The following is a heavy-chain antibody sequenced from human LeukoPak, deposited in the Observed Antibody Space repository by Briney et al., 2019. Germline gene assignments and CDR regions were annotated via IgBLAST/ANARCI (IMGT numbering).Heavy chain of an antibody. CDR1: GGSFSGYY. CDR3: ARLLGYCSSTSCRRGYYYYYMDV. D-gene: IGHD2-2*01. V-gene: IGHV4-34*01. CDR2: ISHSGST. J-gene: IGHJ6*03. Sequence: SETLSLTCAVYGGSFSGYYWSWIRQPPGKGLKWIGEISHSGSTNYNPSLKSRVTISVDTSKNQFSLKLSSVTAADTAVYYCARLLGYCSSTSCRRGYYYYYMDVWGKGTTVTVSS.